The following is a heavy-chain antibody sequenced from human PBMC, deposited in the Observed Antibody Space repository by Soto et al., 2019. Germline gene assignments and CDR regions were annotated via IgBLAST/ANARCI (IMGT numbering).Heavy chain of an antibody. D-gene: IGHD3-16*02. J-gene: IGHJ4*02. V-gene: IGHV3-33*01. CDR3: AREGGETREDSYDYIWGSYRKKPIFDY. CDR1: GFTFSSYG. CDR2: IWYDGSNK. Sequence: QVQLVESGGGVVQPGRSLRLSCAASGFTFSSYGMHWVRQAPGKGLEWVAVIWYDGSNKYYADSVKGRFTISRDNSKNTLYLQMNSLRAEDTAVYYCAREGGETREDSYDYIWGSYRKKPIFDYWGQGTLVTVSS.